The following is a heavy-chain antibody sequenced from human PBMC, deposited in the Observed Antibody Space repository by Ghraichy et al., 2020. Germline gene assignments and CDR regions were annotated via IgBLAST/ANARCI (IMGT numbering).Heavy chain of an antibody. CDR2: ISWDGGST. CDR3: ATLDLGY. D-gene: IGHD3-16*01. CDR1: GFTFDDYT. J-gene: IGHJ4*02. V-gene: IGHV3-43*01. Sequence: LSLTCAASGFTFDDYTMHWVRQAPGKGLEWVSLISWDGGSTYYADSVKGRFTISRDNSKNSLYLQMNSLRTEDTALYYSATLDLGYWGQGTLVTVSS.